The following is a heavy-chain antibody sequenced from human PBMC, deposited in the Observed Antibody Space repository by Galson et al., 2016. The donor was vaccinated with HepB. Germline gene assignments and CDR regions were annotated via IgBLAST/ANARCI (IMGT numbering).Heavy chain of an antibody. CDR1: GYTFTNYA. J-gene: IGHJ4*02. D-gene: IGHD5-24*01. V-gene: IGHV1-3*01. CDR3: TRNAGGYKFGD. CDR2: INADNGNT. Sequence: SVKVSCKAPGYTFTNYAIHWVRQAPGQWLEWMGWINADNGNTKYSQKFQGRVTIIRDASANIAYMELSSLISEDTAVYYCTRNAGGYKFGDWGQGTLVTVSS.